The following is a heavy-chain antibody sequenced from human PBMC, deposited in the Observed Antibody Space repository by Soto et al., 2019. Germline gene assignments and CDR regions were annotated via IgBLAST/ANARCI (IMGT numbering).Heavy chain of an antibody. CDR2: IGTAGDT. Sequence: GSLRLSCAASGFTFSSYDMHWVRQATGKGLEWVSAIGTAGDTYYPGSVKGRFTISRENAKNSLYLQMNSLRAGDTAVYYCARACSGGSCYYYYGMDVWGQGTTVTVSS. CDR1: GFTFSSYD. J-gene: IGHJ6*02. CDR3: ARACSGGSCYYYYGMDV. V-gene: IGHV3-13*01. D-gene: IGHD2-15*01.